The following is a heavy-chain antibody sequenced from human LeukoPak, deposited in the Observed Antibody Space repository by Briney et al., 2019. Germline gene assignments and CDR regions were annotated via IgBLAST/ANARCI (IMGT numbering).Heavy chain of an antibody. CDR2: IYYRGNT. D-gene: IGHD3-16*02. Sequence: PSETLSLTCTVSGGSISSGGSYWSWIRQHPGKGLEWIGYIYYRGNTFYNPSLKSRVTLSVDTSKNQFSLNLSSVTAADTAVYFCARDNMRSYLDYWGQGTLVTVSS. V-gene: IGHV4-31*03. J-gene: IGHJ4*02. CDR3: ARDNMRSYLDY. CDR1: GGSISSGGSY.